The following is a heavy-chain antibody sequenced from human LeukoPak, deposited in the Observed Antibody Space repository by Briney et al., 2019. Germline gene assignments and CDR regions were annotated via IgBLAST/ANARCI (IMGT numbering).Heavy chain of an antibody. CDR2: IFHSGST. CDR1: GYSISSGYY. D-gene: IGHD3-22*01. CDR3: ARDREAGPYDSSGYGN. V-gene: IGHV4-38-2*02. Sequence: SETLSLTCAVSGYSISSGYYWGWIRQPPGKGLEWIGSIFHSGSTYYNPSLKSRVTISVDTSKNQFSLKLSSVTAADTAVYYCARDREAGPYDSSGYGNWGQGTLVTVSS. J-gene: IGHJ4*02.